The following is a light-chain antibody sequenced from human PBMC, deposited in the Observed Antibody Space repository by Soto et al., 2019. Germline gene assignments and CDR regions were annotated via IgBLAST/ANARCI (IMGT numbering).Light chain of an antibody. Sequence: DIVMTQSPDPLAVSLGERATINCKSSQSVLYSSNNKNYLAWYQQKPGQPPKLLIYWASTRESGVPDRFSGSGSGTDFTLTISSLQTEDVAVYYCQQHYSTPPTFGQGNKVEIX. CDR2: WAS. CDR3: QQHYSTPPT. V-gene: IGKV4-1*01. J-gene: IGKJ1*01. CDR1: QSVLYSSNNKNY.